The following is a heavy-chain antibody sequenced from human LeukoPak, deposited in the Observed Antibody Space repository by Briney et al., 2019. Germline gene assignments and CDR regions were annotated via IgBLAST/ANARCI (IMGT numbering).Heavy chain of an antibody. Sequence: ASVKVSCKASGYTFTGYYMHWVRQAPGQGLEWMGWINPNSGGTNYAQKFQGWVTMTRDTSISTAYMELSRLRSEDTAVYYCANDYSSSWYGRGGWFDPWGQGTLVTVSS. D-gene: IGHD6-13*01. CDR2: INPNSGGT. CDR1: GYTFTGYY. CDR3: ANDYSSSWYGRGGWFDP. J-gene: IGHJ5*02. V-gene: IGHV1-2*04.